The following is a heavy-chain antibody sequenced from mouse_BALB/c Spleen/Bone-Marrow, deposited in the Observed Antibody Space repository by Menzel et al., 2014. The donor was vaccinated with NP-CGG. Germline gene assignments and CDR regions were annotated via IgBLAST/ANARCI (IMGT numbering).Heavy chain of an antibody. Sequence: VKLVESGAELMKPGASVKISCKATGYTFSNYWIEWVKQRPGHGLEWIGEILPGSRSTDYNENFKGKATFTADTSSNTAYMQLSSLTSEDSAVYYCARGNYRHDGERAFAYWGQGTLVSVSA. CDR1: GYTFSNYW. CDR3: ARGNYRHDGERAFAY. J-gene: IGHJ3*01. D-gene: IGHD2-14*01. V-gene: IGHV1-9*01. CDR2: ILPGSRST.